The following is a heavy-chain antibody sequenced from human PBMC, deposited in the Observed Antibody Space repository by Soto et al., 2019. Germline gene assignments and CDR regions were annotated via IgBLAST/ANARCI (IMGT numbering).Heavy chain of an antibody. CDR1: GFSLANFP. CDR3: AKGPLPDFGWPYYFDF. CDR2: ISPRGDNI. D-gene: IGHD6-19*01. Sequence: GGSLRLSCVASGFSLANFPMTWVRQTPGKGLEWISYISPRGDNIYYAESVKGGFTISRDNARNSLFLQMNSLRDEDGALYYCAKGPLPDFGWPYYFDFRVQGAPVTIPP. V-gene: IGHV3-48*02. J-gene: IGHJ4*02.